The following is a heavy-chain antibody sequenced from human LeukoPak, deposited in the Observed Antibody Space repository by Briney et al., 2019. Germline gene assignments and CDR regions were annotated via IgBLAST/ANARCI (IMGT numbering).Heavy chain of an antibody. CDR2: LKQDGSEK. Sequence: GGSLRLSCAASGFTFSSYWMSWVHQAPGKGLEWVANLKQDGSEKYYVDSVKGRFTISRDNAKNSLYLQMNSLRAEDTAVYYCARRAPNYYGSGSTFFDYWGQGTLVTVSS. J-gene: IGHJ4*02. V-gene: IGHV3-7*01. CDR1: GFTFSSYW. CDR3: ARRAPNYYGSGSTFFDY. D-gene: IGHD3-10*01.